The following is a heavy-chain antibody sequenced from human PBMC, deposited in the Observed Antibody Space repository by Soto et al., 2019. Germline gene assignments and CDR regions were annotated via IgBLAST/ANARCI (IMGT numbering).Heavy chain of an antibody. CDR1: GGTFRAYP. D-gene: IGHD3-10*01. CDR3: ARGANGSGSESAFDI. CDR2: IIPILDIE. Sequence: SGKVSCRTSGGTFRAYPITWVRQAPGQGLEWMGRIIPILDIEDYAQKFQGRVTITADKSTGTAYMEPSSLRSEDTAVYYCARGANGSGSESAFDIWG. V-gene: IGHV1-69*04. J-gene: IGHJ3*02.